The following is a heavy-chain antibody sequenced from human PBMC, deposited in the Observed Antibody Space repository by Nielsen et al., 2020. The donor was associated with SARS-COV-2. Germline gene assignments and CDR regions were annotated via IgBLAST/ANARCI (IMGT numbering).Heavy chain of an antibody. CDR2: IFYTGTT. J-gene: IGHJ5*02. CDR1: GDSISEYY. CDR3: AVYSQYTSSLNWFDP. V-gene: IGHV4-59*08. Sequence: SETLSLTCSVSGDSISEYYWSWIRQPPGKELEWIGYIFYTGTTDYNPSLRNRVSISMDTSKNQLSLRLRSVTAADTAVYFCAVYSQYTSSLNWFDPWGHGVLVTVSS. D-gene: IGHD6-13*01.